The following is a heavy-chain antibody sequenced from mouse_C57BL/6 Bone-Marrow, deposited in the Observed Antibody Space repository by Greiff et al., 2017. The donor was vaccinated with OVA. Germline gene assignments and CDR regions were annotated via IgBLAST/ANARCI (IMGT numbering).Heavy chain of an antibody. CDR2: IHPSDSDT. J-gene: IGHJ1*03. CDR1: GYTFTSCW. V-gene: IGHV1-74*01. Sequence: QVQLKQPGAELVKPGASVKVSCKASGYTFTSCWMHWVKQRPGQGLEWIGRIHPSDSDTNYNQKFKGKATLTVDKSSSTAYMQLSSLTSEDSAVYYCAIRGVVEDWYFDVWGTGTTVTVSS. D-gene: IGHD1-1*01. CDR3: AIRGVVEDWYFDV.